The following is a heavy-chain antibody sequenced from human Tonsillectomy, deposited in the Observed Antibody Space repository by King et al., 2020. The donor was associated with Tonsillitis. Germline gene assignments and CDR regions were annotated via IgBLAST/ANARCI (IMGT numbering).Heavy chain of an antibody. Sequence: VQLQESGPGLVKPSETLSLTCTVSGGSISSSYWSWIRQPPGRGQEWIGFIYYSGNTNYNPSLKSRVTISVDTSKNQFSLKLSSVTAADTAVYYCARVHSSSYWYFDLWGRGTLVTVSS. V-gene: IGHV4-59*01. J-gene: IGHJ2*01. CDR3: ARVHSSSYWYFDL. D-gene: IGHD6-13*01. CDR1: GGSISSSY. CDR2: IYYSGNT.